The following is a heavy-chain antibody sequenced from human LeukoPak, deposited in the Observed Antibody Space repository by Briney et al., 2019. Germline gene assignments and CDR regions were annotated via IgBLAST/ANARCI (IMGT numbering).Heavy chain of an antibody. CDR1: GYTFTNYY. V-gene: IGHV1-46*03. J-gene: IGHJ5*02. Sequence: ASVKVSCKASGYTFTNYYMHWVRQAPGQGLEWMGIINPSGDTTSYARKFQGRVTMTRDTSTSTVYMELTSLRSEDTAVYYCARDNSRNSRGWWFDPWGQGTLVTVSS. D-gene: IGHD4-23*01. CDR3: ARDNSRNSRGWWFDP. CDR2: INPSGDTT.